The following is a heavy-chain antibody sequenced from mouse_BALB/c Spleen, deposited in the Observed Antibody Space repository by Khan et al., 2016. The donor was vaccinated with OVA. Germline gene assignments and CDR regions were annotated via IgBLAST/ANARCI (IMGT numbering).Heavy chain of an antibody. CDR3: ARIYGSDFDN. Sequence: EVQLQESGPELVKPGASVKISCKASGYSFTGYFMNWVIQSHGKSLEWIGRINPHIGETFYNQKFKGKATLTVDESSSTAYMELRSLASEDSAVYYCARIYGSDFDNWGQGTTLTVSS. V-gene: IGHV1-20*02. J-gene: IGHJ2*01. CDR2: INPHIGET. CDR1: GYSFTGYF. D-gene: IGHD1-1*01.